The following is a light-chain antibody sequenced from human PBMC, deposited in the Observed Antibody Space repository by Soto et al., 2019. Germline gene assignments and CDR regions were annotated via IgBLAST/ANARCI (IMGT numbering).Light chain of an antibody. CDR3: QQYYSYPGT. J-gene: IGKJ1*01. V-gene: IGKV1-8*01. CDR2: AAS. Sequence: AIRMTQSPSSFSASTGDRVTITCRASQGISSYLAWYQQKPGKAPKLLIYAASTLQSGVPSRFSGSGSGTYFTLTISCLQSEDFATYYCQQYYSYPGTFGQGTKVDIK. CDR1: QGISSY.